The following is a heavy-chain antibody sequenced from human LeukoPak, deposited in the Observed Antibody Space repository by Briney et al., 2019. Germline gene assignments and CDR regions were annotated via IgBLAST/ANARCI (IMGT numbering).Heavy chain of an antibody. D-gene: IGHD1-26*01. CDR2: ISGSGGST. CDR1: GFIFTNYF. V-gene: IGHV3-23*01. CDR3: ARSFSGTGTNYDY. Sequence: GGSLRLSCAASGFIFTNYFMSWVRQAPGKGLEWVSAISGSGGSTYYADSVKGRFTISRDNSKNTLYLQMNSLRAEDTAVYYCARSFSGTGTNYDYWGQGTLVTVSS. J-gene: IGHJ4*02.